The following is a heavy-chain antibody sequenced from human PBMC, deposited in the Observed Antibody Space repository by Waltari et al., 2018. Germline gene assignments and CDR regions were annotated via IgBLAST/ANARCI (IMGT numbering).Heavy chain of an antibody. CDR3: ATEVWGSFNWFDP. Sequence: QVQLVQSGAEVKKPGASVKFSCKASGHSFTTHTIHWVRQAPGQGLEYMGCITGGSGDTRYSQKFQGRVTFTRDTSASTGYMEVSSRTSEDTAVYYCATEVWGSFNWFDPWGQGTLVTVSP. J-gene: IGHJ5*02. D-gene: IGHD6-6*01. CDR1: GHSFTTHT. V-gene: IGHV1-3*01. CDR2: ITGGSGDT.